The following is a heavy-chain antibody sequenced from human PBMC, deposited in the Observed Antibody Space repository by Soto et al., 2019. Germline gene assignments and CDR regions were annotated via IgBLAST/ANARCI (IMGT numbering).Heavy chain of an antibody. CDR1: GFTVSSYG. Sequence: PGGSLRLSCAASGFTVSSYGMHWVRQAQGKGLEWVAVIWYDGSNKYYADSVKGRFTIPRDNSKNTLYLQMNSLRAEDTAVYYCARDGAARVYYYGMDVWGQGTTVTVSS. V-gene: IGHV3-33*01. CDR3: ARDGAARVYYYGMDV. J-gene: IGHJ6*02. CDR2: IWYDGSNK. D-gene: IGHD6-6*01.